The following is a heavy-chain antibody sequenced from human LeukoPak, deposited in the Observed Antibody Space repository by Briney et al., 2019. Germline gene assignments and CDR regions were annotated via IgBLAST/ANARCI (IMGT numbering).Heavy chain of an antibody. CDR2: ILYDGSSK. J-gene: IGHJ4*02. Sequence: GGSLRLSCAASGFTFSSYGMHWVRQAPGKGLEWVAVILYDGSSKYYADSVKGRFTISRDNSKNTLYLQMNSLRAEDTAVYYCAKERSHLINYFDYWGQGTLVTVSS. CDR1: GFTFSSYG. CDR3: AKERSHLINYFDY. D-gene: IGHD3-16*01. V-gene: IGHV3-30*18.